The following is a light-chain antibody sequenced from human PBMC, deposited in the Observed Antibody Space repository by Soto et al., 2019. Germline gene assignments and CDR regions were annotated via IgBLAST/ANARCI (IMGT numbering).Light chain of an antibody. Sequence: EIVLTQSPGTLSLSPGERATLSCRASQSVSTRDFAWYQQKPGQAPRLLMYGASHRASGIPDRFSGSGSGTDFTLTISRLEPEDFAVYYCQQYDRSLTFGGGTKVEIK. CDR2: GAS. V-gene: IGKV3-20*01. CDR1: QSVSTRD. J-gene: IGKJ4*01. CDR3: QQYDRSLT.